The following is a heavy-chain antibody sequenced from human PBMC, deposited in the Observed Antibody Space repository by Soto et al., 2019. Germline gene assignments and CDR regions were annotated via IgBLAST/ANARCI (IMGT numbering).Heavy chain of an antibody. CDR3: ARGGIAAARHFDY. D-gene: IGHD6-13*01. CDR1: GGSICSSSYY. Sequence: SETLSLTCTVSGGSICSSSYYWGWIRQPPGKGLEWIGSIYYSGSTYYNPSLKSRVTISVDTSKNQFSLKLSSVTAADTAVYYCARGGIAAARHFDYWGQGTLVTVSS. CDR2: IYYSGST. V-gene: IGHV4-39*01. J-gene: IGHJ4*02.